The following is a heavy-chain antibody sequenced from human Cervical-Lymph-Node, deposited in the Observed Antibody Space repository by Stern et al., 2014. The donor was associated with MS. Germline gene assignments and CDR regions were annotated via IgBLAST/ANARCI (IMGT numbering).Heavy chain of an antibody. Sequence: EVQLVESGGGLVQPGGSLRLSCVASGFSFSSYAMSWVRQAPGEGLEWVSTISGSGNSTFYADFVKGRFTISRGNSKNTLYLQLNSPRAEDTAVYYCAKTKPFGGYFFDSWGQGSLVTVSS. CDR1: GFSFSSYA. J-gene: IGHJ4*02. CDR2: ISGSGNST. V-gene: IGHV3-23*04. CDR3: AKTKPFGGYFFDS. D-gene: IGHD3-9*01.